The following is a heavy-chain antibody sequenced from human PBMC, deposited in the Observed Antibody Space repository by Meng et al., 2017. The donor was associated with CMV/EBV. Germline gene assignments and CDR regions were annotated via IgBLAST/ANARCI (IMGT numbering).Heavy chain of an antibody. CDR3: ATVRNNPEFDL. CDR1: GFTFSSYA. J-gene: IGHJ4*02. V-gene: IGHV3-30-3*01. CDR2: ISYDGSNK. Sequence: GGSLRLSCAASGFTFSSYAMHWVRQAPGKGLEWVAVISYDGSNKYYADSVKGRFTISRDNSKNTLYLQMNSLRAEDTAVYYCATVRNNPEFDLWGQGTLVTVSS.